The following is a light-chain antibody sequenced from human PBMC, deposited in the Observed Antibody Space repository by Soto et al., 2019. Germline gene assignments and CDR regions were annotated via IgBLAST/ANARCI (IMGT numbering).Light chain of an antibody. CDR1: SSNIGNNY. J-gene: IGLJ2*01. CDR3: GTWDSSLSAGV. Sequence: QSVLTQPPSVSAAPGQKVTISRSGSSSNIGNNYLSWYQQLPGTGPKLLIYDNNKRPSGIPDRFSGSKSGTSATLGITGLQTGDEADYYCGTWDSSLSAGVFGGGTKLTVL. CDR2: DNN. V-gene: IGLV1-51*01.